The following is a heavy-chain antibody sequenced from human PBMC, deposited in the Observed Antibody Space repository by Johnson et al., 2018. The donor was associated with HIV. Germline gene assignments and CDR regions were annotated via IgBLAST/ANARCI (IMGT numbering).Heavy chain of an antibody. CDR1: GFIFSDYA. J-gene: IGHJ3*02. V-gene: IGHV3-11*04. CDR2: ISSSGSTI. D-gene: IGHD3-10*01. CDR3: ARDRLWFGESDAFDI. Sequence: QMQLVESGGGVVQPGRSLRLSCAASGFIFSDYAMHWVRLAPGKGLEWVSYISSSGSTIYYADSVKGRFTISRDNAKNSLYLQMNSLRAEDTAVYYCARDRLWFGESDAFDIWGQGTMVTVSS.